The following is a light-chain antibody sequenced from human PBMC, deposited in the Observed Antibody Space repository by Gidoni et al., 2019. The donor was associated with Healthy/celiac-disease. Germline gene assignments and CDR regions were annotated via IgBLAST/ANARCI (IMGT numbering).Light chain of an antibody. J-gene: IGKJ1*01. Sequence: DIVMTQSPDSLAVSLGERATINCKSSQSVLYSSNNTNYLAWYQQKPGQPPKLLIYWASTRESGVPDRFSGSGSGTDFTLTISSLQAGDVAVYYCQQYYSTPWTFXXXTKVEIK. CDR3: QQYYSTPWT. CDR2: WAS. V-gene: IGKV4-1*01. CDR1: QSVLYSSNNTNY.